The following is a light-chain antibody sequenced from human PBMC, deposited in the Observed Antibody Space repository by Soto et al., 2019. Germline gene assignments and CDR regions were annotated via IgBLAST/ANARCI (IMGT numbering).Light chain of an antibody. V-gene: IGLV2-18*02. CDR1: SSDVGSYNR. CDR3: SSFTSSNTWV. J-gene: IGLJ3*02. CDR2: EVS. Sequence: QSAPTQPPSVSGSPGQSVTISCTGTSSDVGSYNRVSWYQQPPGTAPKLIIYEVSNRPSGVPDRFFGSKSGNTASLTISGLQAEDEADYYCSSFTSSNTWVFGGGTKLTVL.